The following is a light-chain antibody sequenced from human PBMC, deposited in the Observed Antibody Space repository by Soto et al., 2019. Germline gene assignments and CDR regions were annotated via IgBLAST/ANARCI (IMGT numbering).Light chain of an antibody. CDR3: SSYAGNKNV. J-gene: IGLJ1*01. CDR1: SSDVGGYNY. V-gene: IGLV2-8*01. CDR2: EVS. Sequence: QSALTQPPSASWSPGQSVTISCTGTSSDVGGYNYVSWYQQHPGKAPKLMIYEVSKRPSGVPDRFSGSKSGNTASLTVSGLQAEDEADYYCSSYAGNKNVFGTGTKGTVL.